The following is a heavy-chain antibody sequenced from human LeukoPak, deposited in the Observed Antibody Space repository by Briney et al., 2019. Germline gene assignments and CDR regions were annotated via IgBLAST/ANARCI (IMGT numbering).Heavy chain of an antibody. Sequence: GGSLRLSCAASGFTFSSYAMHRVRQAPGKGLEWVAVISYDGSNKYYADSVKGRFTISRDNSKNTLYLQMNSLRAEDTAVYYCAKNTMIVVVIPSLDYWGQGTLVTVSS. V-gene: IGHV3-30-3*02. CDR1: GFTFSSYA. CDR3: AKNTMIVVVIPSLDY. J-gene: IGHJ4*02. D-gene: IGHD3-22*01. CDR2: ISYDGSNK.